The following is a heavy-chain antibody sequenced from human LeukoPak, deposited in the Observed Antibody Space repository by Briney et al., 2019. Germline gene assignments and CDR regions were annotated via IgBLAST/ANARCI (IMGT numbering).Heavy chain of an antibody. D-gene: IGHD3-3*01. V-gene: IGHV4-38-2*02. CDR3: ARVGYYDFWSGYSNYYYMDV. Sequence: SETLSLTCTVSGYSISSGYYWGWIRQPPGKGLEWIGSIYHSGNTYYNPSLKSRVTISVDTSKNQFSLKLSSVTAADTAVYYCARVGYYDFWSGYSNYYYMDVWGKGTTVTVSS. J-gene: IGHJ6*03. CDR2: IYHSGNT. CDR1: GYSISSGYY.